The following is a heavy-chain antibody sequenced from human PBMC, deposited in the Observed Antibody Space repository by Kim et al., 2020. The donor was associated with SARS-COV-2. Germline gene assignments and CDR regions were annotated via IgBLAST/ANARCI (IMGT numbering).Heavy chain of an antibody. Sequence: GRFTISRDNSKNTLYLQINSLRAEGTAVYYCARDAYISVSGPTPLHNYFDPWGQGTLVTVSS. D-gene: IGHD6-19*01. J-gene: IGHJ5*02. V-gene: IGHV3-30*05. CDR3: ARDAYISVSGPTPLHNYFDP.